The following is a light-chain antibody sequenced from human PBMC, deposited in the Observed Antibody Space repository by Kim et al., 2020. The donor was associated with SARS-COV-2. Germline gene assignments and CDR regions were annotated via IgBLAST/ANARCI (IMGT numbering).Light chain of an antibody. Sequence: EIVLTQSPGTLSLSPGERATLSCRASQSVDSTYLAWYQKKPGQAPGLLIFGASRRATGIPDRFSGSGSGTDFTLTISRLEPEDFAVYSCHYYSFAPGFPFGPGTKVDIK. CDR3: HYYSFAPGFP. J-gene: IGKJ3*01. V-gene: IGKV3-20*01. CDR1: QSVDSTY. CDR2: GAS.